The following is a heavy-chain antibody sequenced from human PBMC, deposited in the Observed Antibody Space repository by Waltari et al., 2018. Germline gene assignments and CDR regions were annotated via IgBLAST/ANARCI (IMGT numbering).Heavy chain of an antibody. Sequence: QVQLVESGGGVVQPGRSLRLSCAASGFTLSIYGKRWVRTAPGKVLEWVAVISYDGSNKYYADSVKGRFTISRDNSKNTLYLQMNSLRAEDTAVYYCAKADSSGYYPSYFDYWGQGTLVTVSS. V-gene: IGHV3-30*18. J-gene: IGHJ4*02. D-gene: IGHD3-22*01. CDR1: GFTLSIYG. CDR2: ISYDGSNK. CDR3: AKADSSGYYPSYFDY.